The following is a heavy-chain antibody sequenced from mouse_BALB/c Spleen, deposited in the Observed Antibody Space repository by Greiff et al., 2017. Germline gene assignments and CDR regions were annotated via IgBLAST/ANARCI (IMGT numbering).Heavy chain of an antibody. D-gene: IGHD3-2*01. J-gene: IGHJ2*01. V-gene: IGHV5-12-2*01. CDR1: GFTFSSYT. Sequence: EVQLQESGGGLVQPGGSLKLSCAASGFTFSSYTMSWVRQTPEKRLEWVAYISNGGGSTYYPDTVKGRFTISRDNAKNTLYLQMSSLKSEDTAMYYCARQDSSGYLDYWGQGTTLTVSS. CDR3: ARQDSSGYLDY. CDR2: ISNGGGST.